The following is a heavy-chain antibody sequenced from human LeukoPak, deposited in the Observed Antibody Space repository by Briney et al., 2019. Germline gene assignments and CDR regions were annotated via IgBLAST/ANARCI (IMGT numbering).Heavy chain of an antibody. D-gene: IGHD5-12*01. Sequence: GGSLRLSCAASGFTLTTYHMHWVRQAPGKGLEWVAVIRYDGTIKYYADSVKGRFSISRDISNKSVYLQMNSLRPEDTAVYYCARGLGYRSDYYYYGMDVWGQGTTVTASS. J-gene: IGHJ6*02. CDR3: ARGLGYRSDYYYYGMDV. V-gene: IGHV3-30*04. CDR2: IRYDGTIK. CDR1: GFTLTTYH.